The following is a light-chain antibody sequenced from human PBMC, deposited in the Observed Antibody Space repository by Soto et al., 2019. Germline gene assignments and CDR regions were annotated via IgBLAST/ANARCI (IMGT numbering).Light chain of an antibody. Sequence: EIVLTQSPGTLSLSPGERATLSCRASQSVSSSYLAWYQQKPGQAPRLLIYGASSRATGIPDRFSGSGSGTEFTLTISRLEPEDFVVYHCQQYGSSPAITFGQGTRLEIK. CDR1: QSVSSSY. CDR3: QQYGSSPAIT. J-gene: IGKJ5*01. V-gene: IGKV3-20*01. CDR2: GAS.